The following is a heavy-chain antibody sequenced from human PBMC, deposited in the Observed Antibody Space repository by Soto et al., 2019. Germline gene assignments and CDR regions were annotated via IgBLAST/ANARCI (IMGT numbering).Heavy chain of an antibody. V-gene: IGHV4-59*01. J-gene: IGHJ4*02. CDR3: ARGPCSGGSCYPRLYDY. D-gene: IGHD2-15*01. CDR2: IYYSGST. Sequence: SETLSLTCTVSGGSISSYYCSWIRQPPGKGLEWIGYIYYSGSTNYNPSLKSRVTISVDTSKNQFSLKLSSVTAADTAVYYCARGPCSGGSCYPRLYDYWGQGTLVTVSS. CDR1: GGSISSYY.